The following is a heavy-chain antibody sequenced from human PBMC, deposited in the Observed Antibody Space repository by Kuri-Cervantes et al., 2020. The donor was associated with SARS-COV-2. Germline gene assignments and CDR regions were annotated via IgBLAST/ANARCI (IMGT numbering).Heavy chain of an antibody. Sequence: GESLKISCAASGFTFSSYGMHWVRQAPGKGLEWVAVISYDGSNKYYADSVKGRLTISRDNSKNTLYLQMNSLRAEDTAVYYCAKGGSILATINRWASSWGQGTLVTVSS. CDR1: GFTFSSYG. CDR2: ISYDGSNK. J-gene: IGHJ5*02. CDR3: AKGGSILATINRWASS. D-gene: IGHD5-12*01. V-gene: IGHV3-30*18.